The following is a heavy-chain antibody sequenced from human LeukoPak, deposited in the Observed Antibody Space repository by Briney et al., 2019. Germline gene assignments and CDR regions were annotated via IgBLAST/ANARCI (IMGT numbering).Heavy chain of an antibody. CDR2: IYYSGST. Sequence: SETLSLTCTVSGGSISSGGYYWSWIRQHPGKGLEWIGYIYYSGSTYYNPSLKSRVTISVDTSKNQFSLKLSSVTAADMAVYYCARDGIAAAGMGVDPWGQGTLVTVSS. CDR3: ARDGIAAAGMGVDP. J-gene: IGHJ5*02. D-gene: IGHD6-13*01. CDR1: GGSISSGGYY. V-gene: IGHV4-31*03.